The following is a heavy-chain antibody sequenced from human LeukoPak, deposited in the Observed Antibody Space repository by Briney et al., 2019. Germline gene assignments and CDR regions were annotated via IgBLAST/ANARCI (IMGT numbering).Heavy chain of an antibody. D-gene: IGHD4-11*01. J-gene: IGHJ4*02. CDR1: GGSFSGYY. CDR2: INHSGST. V-gene: IGHV4-34*01. Sequence: NPSETLSLTCAVYGGSFSGYYWSWIRQPPGKGLEWIGEINHSGSTNYNPSLKSRVTISVDTSKNQFSLKLSSVTAADTAVYYCARSGGSMTTVIYYFDYWGQGTLVTVSS. CDR3: ARSGGSMTTVIYYFDY.